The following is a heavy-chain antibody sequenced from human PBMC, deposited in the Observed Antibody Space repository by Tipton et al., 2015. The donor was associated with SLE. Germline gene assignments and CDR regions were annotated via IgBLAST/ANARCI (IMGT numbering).Heavy chain of an antibody. CDR3: ARGGDFDF. CDR1: GYIFAAYD. J-gene: IGHJ5*01. CDR2: MNPDRGTT. V-gene: IGHV1-8*01. Sequence: QLVQSGAEVRKPGASVTVSCKASGYIFAAYDINWVRQAAGQGLEWVGWMNPDRGTTGYAQKFQGRVTMTGDTSRSTAYMELNSLTSEDTAIYYCARGGDFDFWGQRTRVTVSS.